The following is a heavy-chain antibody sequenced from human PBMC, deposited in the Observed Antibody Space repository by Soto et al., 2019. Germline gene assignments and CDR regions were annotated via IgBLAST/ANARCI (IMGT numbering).Heavy chain of an antibody. CDR1: GYTFTSYY. J-gene: IGHJ5*01. CDR2: INPSGGST. CDR3: ARDLDPASFWSGYPNWFDS. Sequence: GASVKVSCKASGYTFTSYYMHWVRQAPGQGLEWMGIINPSGGSTSYAQKFQGRVTMTRDTSTSTVYMELSSLRSDDTAVYYCARDLDPASFWSGYPNWFDSWGQGTLVTVSS. D-gene: IGHD3-3*01. V-gene: IGHV1-46*01.